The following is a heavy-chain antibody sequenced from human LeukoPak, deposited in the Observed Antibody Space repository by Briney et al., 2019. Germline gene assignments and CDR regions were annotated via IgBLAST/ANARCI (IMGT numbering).Heavy chain of an antibody. CDR2: IYHSGSP. J-gene: IGHJ4*02. CDR1: GGAISSNNW. D-gene: IGHD1-1*01. Sequence: SETLSLTCAVSGGAISSNNWWGWVRPPPGKGLEWIGEIYHSGSPNYNPSLKSRVTISVDKSRNHFSLNLSSVTAADTAVYYCARVNINNWHSCDYWGQGTLVTVSS. CDR3: ARVNINNWHSCDY. V-gene: IGHV4-4*02.